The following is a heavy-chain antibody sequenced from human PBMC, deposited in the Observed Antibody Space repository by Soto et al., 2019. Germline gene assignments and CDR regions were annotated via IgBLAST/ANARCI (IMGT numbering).Heavy chain of an antibody. CDR3: ARPTDFYYYAMDV. J-gene: IGHJ6*02. V-gene: IGHV1-18*01. CDR1: GYTFSSFG. Sequence: QVQLVQSGADVKKPGASVKVSCKASGYTFSSFGINWVRQAPGQGLEWMGWISAYTGNTNYAQKLQDRVTMTRDTSTSTAYMELRSLRSDDTAVYYCARPTDFYYYAMDVWGQGTTVTVSS. CDR2: ISAYTGNT.